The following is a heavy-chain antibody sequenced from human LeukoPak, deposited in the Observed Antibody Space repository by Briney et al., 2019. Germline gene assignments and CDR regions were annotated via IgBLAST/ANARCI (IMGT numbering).Heavy chain of an antibody. CDR2: INHSGST. CDR1: GGSFSGYY. Sequence: PSETLSLTCADYGGSFSGYYWSWIRQPPGKGLEWIGEINHSGSTNYNPSLKSRVAVSVGTSKNQFSLKLSSLTAADTAVYYCAKSREEIRGLDAFDIWGQGTMVTVSS. J-gene: IGHJ3*02. V-gene: IGHV4-34*09. CDR3: AKSREEIRGLDAFDI. D-gene: IGHD5-24*01.